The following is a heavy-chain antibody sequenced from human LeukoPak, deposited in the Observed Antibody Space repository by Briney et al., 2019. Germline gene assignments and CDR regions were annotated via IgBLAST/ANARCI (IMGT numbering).Heavy chain of an antibody. D-gene: IGHD2-2*01. CDR1: GGSISIYY. J-gene: IGHJ6*03. CDR3: ARGYCSSTSCLFSYYYMDV. V-gene: IGHV4-4*07. CDR2: IFTSGIT. Sequence: SETLSLTCTVSGGSISIYYWNWIRQPAGKGLEWIGRIFTSGITNYNPSLKSRVTISVDTSKNQFSLKLSSVTAADTAVYYCARGYCSSTSCLFSYYYMDVWGKGTTVTVSS.